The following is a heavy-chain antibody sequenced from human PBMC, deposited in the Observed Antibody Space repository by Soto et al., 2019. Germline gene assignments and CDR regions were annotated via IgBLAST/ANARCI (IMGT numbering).Heavy chain of an antibody. CDR1: RFIFGDYG. Sequence: GGSLRLSCTASRFIFGDYGMSWFRQAPGKGLEWVGFIRSKAYGGTTEYAASVKGRFTISRDDSKSIAYLQMNSLKTEDTAVFYCTRDYLRWSKYYYGMDVWGQGTTVTVSS. J-gene: IGHJ6*02. CDR2: IRSKAYGGTT. D-gene: IGHD4-17*01. CDR3: TRDYLRWSKYYYGMDV. V-gene: IGHV3-49*03.